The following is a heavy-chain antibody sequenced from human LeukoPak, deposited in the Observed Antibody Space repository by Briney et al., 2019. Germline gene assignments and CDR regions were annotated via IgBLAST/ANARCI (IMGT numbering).Heavy chain of an antibody. D-gene: IGHD1-26*01. CDR2: ITGSGGST. CDR1: GFTFSSYA. V-gene: IGHV3-23*01. J-gene: IGHJ4*02. CDR3: ARVIGSLDY. Sequence: GGSLRLSCAASGFTFSSYAMSWVRQAPGKGLEWVSAITGSGGSTYTADSVKGRFTISRDNAKNSLYLQMNSLRAEDTAVYYCARVIGSLDYWGQGTLVTVSS.